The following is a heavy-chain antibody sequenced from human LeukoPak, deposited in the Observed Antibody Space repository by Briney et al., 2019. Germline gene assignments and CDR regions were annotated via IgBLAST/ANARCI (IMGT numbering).Heavy chain of an antibody. D-gene: IGHD2-15*01. V-gene: IGHV3-7*01. CDR3: ARDLGLCSGGSCYSFDP. CDR2: IRGDGSLE. J-gene: IGHJ5*02. CDR1: DFSFSNYW. Sequence: GGSLRLSCAASDFSFSNYWMTWLRQAPGKGLEWVANIRGDGSLEYYLDSVKGRFTISRDNAKNSLYLQMSSLRAEDTAVYYCARDLGLCSGGSCYSFDPWGQGTLVTVSS.